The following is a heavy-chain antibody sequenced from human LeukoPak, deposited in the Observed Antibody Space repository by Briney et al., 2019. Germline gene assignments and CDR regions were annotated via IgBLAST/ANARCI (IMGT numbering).Heavy chain of an antibody. CDR3: ARVQDIVVVQFDY. V-gene: IGHV3-21*01. CDR2: ISSSSSYI. D-gene: IGHD2-15*01. CDR1: GFTFSSYS. J-gene: IGHJ4*02. Sequence: GGSLRLSCAASGFTFSSYSMNWVRQAPGKGLEWVSSISSSSSYIYYADSVKGRFTISRDNAKNSLYLQMNSLRAEDTAVYYCARVQDIVVVQFDYWGQGTLVTVSS.